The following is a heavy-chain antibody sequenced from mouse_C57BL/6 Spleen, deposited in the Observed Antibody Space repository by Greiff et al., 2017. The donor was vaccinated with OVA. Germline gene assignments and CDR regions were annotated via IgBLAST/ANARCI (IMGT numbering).Heavy chain of an antibody. Sequence: EVQLVESGGGLVKPGGSLKLSCAASGFTFSDYGMHWVRQAPEEGLEWVAYISSGSSTIYYADTVKGRFTIARDNAKNTLFLQMTSLRSEDTAMYYGRYGSSYPLAMDYWGQGTSVTVSS. CDR2: ISSGSSTI. CDR3: RYGSSYPLAMDY. D-gene: IGHD1-1*01. J-gene: IGHJ4*01. V-gene: IGHV5-17*01. CDR1: GFTFSDYG.